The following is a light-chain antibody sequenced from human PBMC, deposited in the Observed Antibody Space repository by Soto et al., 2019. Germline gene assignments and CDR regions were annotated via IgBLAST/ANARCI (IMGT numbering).Light chain of an antibody. J-gene: IGKJ2*01. V-gene: IGKV3-20*01. CDR1: QSVSGNY. Sequence: EIVLTQSPGTLSLSPGERATLSCRASQSVSGNYLAWYQQRPGQSPRLLIYGSSDRATGIPDRFSGSGSETXFXXXXXXXXXEDFAVYYCQQYGSSPPYTFGQGTRLEI. CDR2: GSS. CDR3: QQYGSSPPYT.